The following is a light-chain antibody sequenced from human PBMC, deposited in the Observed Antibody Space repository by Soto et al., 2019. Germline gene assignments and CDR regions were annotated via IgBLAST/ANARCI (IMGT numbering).Light chain of an antibody. CDR1: QSVSSW. CDR3: QQYNTYSYT. V-gene: IGKV1-5*01. CDR2: GAS. J-gene: IGKJ2*01. Sequence: DIQMTQSPSTLSASVGDRVTITCRASQSVSSWLAWYQQKPGKAPKLLIYGASTLASGVPSRFSGSGSGTDFILTISSLQPDDFATYYCQQYNTYSYTFGQGTKLEIK.